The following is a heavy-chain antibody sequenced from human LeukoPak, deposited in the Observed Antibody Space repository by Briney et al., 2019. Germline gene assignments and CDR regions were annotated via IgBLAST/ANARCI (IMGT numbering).Heavy chain of an antibody. J-gene: IGHJ4*02. CDR2: SSAYNGNT. CDR3: ARGYSSWYLSFGDY. D-gene: IGHD6-13*01. CDR1: GYTFTSYG. Sequence: ASVKVSCKASGYTFTSYGISWVRQAPGQGLEGMGWSSAYNGNTNYAQKLQGRVTMTTDTSTSTAYMELRSLRSDDTAVYYCARGYSSWYLSFGDYWGQGTLVTVSS. V-gene: IGHV1-18*01.